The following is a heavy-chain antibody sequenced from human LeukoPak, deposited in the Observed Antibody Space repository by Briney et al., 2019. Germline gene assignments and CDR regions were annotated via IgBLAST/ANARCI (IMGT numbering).Heavy chain of an antibody. J-gene: IGHJ4*02. CDR2: IYYSGST. Sequence: PSETLSLTCTVSGGSISSYYWSWIRQPPGKGLEWIGYIYYSGSTNYNPSLKSRVTISVDSSKNQFSLKLSSVTAADTAVYYCARVPPAGIAAAGSFDYWGQGTLVTVSS. CDR1: GGSISSYY. V-gene: IGHV4-59*01. CDR3: ARVPPAGIAAAGSFDY. D-gene: IGHD6-13*01.